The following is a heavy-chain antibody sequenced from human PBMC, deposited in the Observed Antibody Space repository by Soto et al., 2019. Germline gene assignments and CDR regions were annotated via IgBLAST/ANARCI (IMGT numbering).Heavy chain of an antibody. D-gene: IGHD2-15*01. V-gene: IGHV1-2*02. J-gene: IGHJ3*02. CDR1: GYTFTDYN. CDR3: WRENIETRDGLSAAFDI. CDR2: RSPRSGGE. Sequence: ASVKLSSNTSGYTFTDYNTHWVLQAPGQGLEWMGWRSPRSGGEYFAQKVQGRVTLTRDTSIGTAYIDVNILASDDTAVYFCWRENIETRDGLSAAFDIWGQRTVV.